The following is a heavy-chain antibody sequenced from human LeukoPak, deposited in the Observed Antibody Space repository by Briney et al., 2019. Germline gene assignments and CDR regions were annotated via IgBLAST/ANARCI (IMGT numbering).Heavy chain of an antibody. D-gene: IGHD3-10*01. V-gene: IGHV4-30-4*08. Sequence: PSETLSLTCTVSGGSISSGDYYWRWIRQPPGKGREWIGYIYYSGSTYYNPSLKSRVTISVDTSKNQFSLKLSSVTAADTAVYYCARADYDGSRSLQPWGQGTLVTVSS. CDR2: IYYSGST. CDR1: GGSISSGDYY. J-gene: IGHJ5*02. CDR3: ARADYDGSRSLQP.